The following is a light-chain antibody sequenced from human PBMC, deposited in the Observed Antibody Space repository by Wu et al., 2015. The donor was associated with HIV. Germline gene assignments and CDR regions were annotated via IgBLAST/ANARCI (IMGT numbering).Light chain of an antibody. CDR3: QQLNSFPLT. CDR2: DAS. V-gene: IGKV1-5*01. Sequence: DIQMTQSPSTLSASVGDRVNNTCRASQDIFTYLAWYQQTPGKAPRVLIYDASTLQSGVSSRFSGSGSGADFTLTISGLQREDFAVYFCQQLNSFPLTFGQGSRLEI. J-gene: IGKJ5*01. CDR1: QDIFTY.